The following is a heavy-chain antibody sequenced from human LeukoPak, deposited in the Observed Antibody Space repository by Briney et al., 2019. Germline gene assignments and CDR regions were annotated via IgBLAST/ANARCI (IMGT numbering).Heavy chain of an antibody. CDR2: INSDGSST. D-gene: IGHD6-13*01. V-gene: IGHV3-74*01. Sequence: PGGSLRLSCAASGFTFSSDWMHWVRQAPGKGLGWVSRINSDGSSTSYADSVKGRFTISRDNDKTTLYLKMNSLRAKDTAVYYCASNTGYSSSWYLDYYYYYMDVWGKGTTVTVSS. J-gene: IGHJ6*03. CDR1: GFTFSSDW. CDR3: ASNTGYSSSWYLDYYYYYMDV.